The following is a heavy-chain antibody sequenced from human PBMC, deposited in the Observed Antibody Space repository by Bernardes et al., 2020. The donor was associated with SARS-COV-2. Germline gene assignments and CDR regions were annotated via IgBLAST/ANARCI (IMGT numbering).Heavy chain of an antibody. V-gene: IGHV5-51*01. CDR2: IYPGDSDT. Sequence: GESLKISWKGSDYTLTNYWIGWVRQMPGKGLEWMGIIYPGDSDTKYSPSFQGRVTISADKSVNTAYLQWSSLKASDTAIYYCARRRYGDFGVDVWGQGTTVTVSS. CDR3: ARRRYGDFGVDV. J-gene: IGHJ6*02. D-gene: IGHD4-17*01. CDR1: DYTLTNYW.